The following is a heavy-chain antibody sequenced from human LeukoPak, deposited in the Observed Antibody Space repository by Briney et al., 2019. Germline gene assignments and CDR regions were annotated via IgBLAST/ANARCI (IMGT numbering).Heavy chain of an antibody. CDR3: ARIKRGSYYLFDY. D-gene: IGHD1-26*01. Sequence: GASVKVSCKASGYTFSGYYLHWVRQAPGQGLEWMGWISAYNGNTNYAQKFQGRVTMTRDTSISTAYMELSRLRSDDTAVYYCARIKRGSYYLFDYWGQGTLVTVSS. J-gene: IGHJ4*02. CDR1: GYTFSGYY. V-gene: IGHV1-2*02. CDR2: ISAYNGNT.